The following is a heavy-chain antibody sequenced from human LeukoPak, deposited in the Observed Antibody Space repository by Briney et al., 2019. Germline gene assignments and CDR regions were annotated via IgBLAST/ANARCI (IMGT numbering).Heavy chain of an antibody. CDR3: VKDGAIFGVPITRGGMDV. V-gene: IGHV3-9*01. J-gene: IGHJ6*02. Sequence: SLRLACVASGFSFNDFAMDWVRPTPGKCLEWVGGISWDSGSIGYADSVKGGFTISRDNGKNALYLEMNSLRAEDTALYYCVKDGAIFGVPITRGGMDVWGQGTTVTVSS. CDR1: GFSFNDFA. CDR2: ISWDSGSI. D-gene: IGHD3-3*01.